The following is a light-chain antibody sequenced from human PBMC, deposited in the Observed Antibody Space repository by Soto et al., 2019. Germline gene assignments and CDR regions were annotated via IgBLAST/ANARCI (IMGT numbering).Light chain of an antibody. Sequence: EIVMTQSPATLSVSPGERATLSCRASQSISSNFAWYQQKPGQAPRHLIYGASTRATGVPARFSGSGSGTEFTLTINSLQSEDFAVYYCQQYNDWPLTFGGGTKVELK. V-gene: IGKV3-15*01. CDR3: QQYNDWPLT. CDR2: GAS. J-gene: IGKJ4*01. CDR1: QSISSN.